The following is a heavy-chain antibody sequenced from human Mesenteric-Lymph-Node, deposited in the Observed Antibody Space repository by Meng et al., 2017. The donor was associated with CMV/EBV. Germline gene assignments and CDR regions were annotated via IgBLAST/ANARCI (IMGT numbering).Heavy chain of an antibody. CDR3: ARIPSNYDILTGYYKYYFDY. J-gene: IGHJ4*02. D-gene: IGHD3-9*01. V-gene: IGHV4-34*01. Sequence: FSGYYWIWIRQPPGKGLEWIGEINHSGSTNYNPSLKSRVTISVDTSKNQFSLKLSSVTAADTAVYYCARIPSNYDILTGYYKYYFDYWGQGTLVTVSS. CDR2: INHSGST. CDR1: FSGYY.